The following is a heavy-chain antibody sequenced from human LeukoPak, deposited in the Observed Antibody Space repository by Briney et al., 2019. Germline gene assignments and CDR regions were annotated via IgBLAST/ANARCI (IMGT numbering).Heavy chain of an antibody. CDR3: AKQVTAPGPIDY. CDR2: LLDSGAET. D-gene: IGHD2-21*02. V-gene: IGHV3-23*01. Sequence: GGSLRLSCAASGFTFSNYAMSWVRQAPGKGVEWVSALLDSGAETFYADSVKGRFTISRYNSKNTLYLQLSSLRAEDTAVYFCAKQVTAPGPIDYWGQGTLVTVSS. CDR1: GFTFSNYA. J-gene: IGHJ4*02.